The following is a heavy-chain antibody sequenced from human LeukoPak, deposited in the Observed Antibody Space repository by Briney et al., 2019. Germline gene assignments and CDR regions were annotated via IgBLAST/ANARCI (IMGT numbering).Heavy chain of an antibody. V-gene: IGHV4-59*01. CDR3: ARETTHSSGWYYFDY. Sequence: PSETLSLTCTVSGVSISSYYWSWIRQPPGKGLEWIGYIYYSGSTNHNPSLKSRVTISVDTSKNQFSLKLSSVTAADTAVYYCARETTHSSGWYYFDYWGQGTLVTVSS. D-gene: IGHD6-19*01. CDR1: GVSISSYY. CDR2: IYYSGST. J-gene: IGHJ4*02.